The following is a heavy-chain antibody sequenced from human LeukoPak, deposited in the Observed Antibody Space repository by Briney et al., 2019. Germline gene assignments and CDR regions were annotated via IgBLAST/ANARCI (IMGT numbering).Heavy chain of an antibody. Sequence: GGSLRLSCAASGFTFSTYSMSWVRQAPGKGLEWVSYISSSSSTIYFADSVKGRFTISRDNAKNSLYLQMDSLRAEDTAVYYCTRGADSGTSRFDYWDQGTLVTVSS. J-gene: IGHJ4*02. CDR2: ISSSSSTI. V-gene: IGHV3-48*01. CDR1: GFTFSTYS. CDR3: TRGADSGTSRFDY. D-gene: IGHD1-26*01.